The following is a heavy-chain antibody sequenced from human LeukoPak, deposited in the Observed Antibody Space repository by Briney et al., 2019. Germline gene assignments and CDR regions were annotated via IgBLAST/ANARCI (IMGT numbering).Heavy chain of an antibody. Sequence: ASVKVSCKAPGYTFATYNINWVRQATGQGLEWMGWMNPNSGNTGYGPKFQGRVTMTRDTSITTAYMELSSLGSEDTAVYYCARQQQRGDAFDIWGQGTIVAVSS. V-gene: IGHV1-8*02. CDR2: MNPNSGNT. CDR1: GYTFATYN. CDR3: ARQQQRGDAFDI. D-gene: IGHD6-13*01. J-gene: IGHJ3*02.